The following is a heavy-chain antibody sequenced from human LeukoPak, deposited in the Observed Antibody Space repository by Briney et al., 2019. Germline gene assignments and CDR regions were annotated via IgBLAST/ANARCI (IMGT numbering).Heavy chain of an antibody. J-gene: IGHJ5*02. CDR1: GFIFSSYW. Sequence: PGGSLRLSCAASGFIFSSYWMHWVRQAPGKGLVWVSRINSDGSSTSYADSVKGRFTISRDNAKNTLYLQMNSLRAEDTAVYYCARPYPRYSSGWHPTGDWFDPWGQGTLVTVSS. CDR2: INSDGSST. V-gene: IGHV3-74*01. D-gene: IGHD6-19*01. CDR3: ARPYPRYSSGWHPTGDWFDP.